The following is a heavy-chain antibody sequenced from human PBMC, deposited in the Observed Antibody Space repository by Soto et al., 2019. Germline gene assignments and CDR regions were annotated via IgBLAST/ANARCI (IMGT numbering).Heavy chain of an antibody. CDR2: ISGSGGVT. Sequence: EVQLLESGGNLVQPGGSLRLSCAASGFTFNIYAMSWVRQAPGKGLEWVSVISGSGGVTYYADSVKGRFTISRDNSKNTLYLQMNSLRAEDTAVHYCAKGDGYSSSWIDYWGQGTLVTVSS. V-gene: IGHV3-23*01. CDR3: AKGDGYSSSWIDY. D-gene: IGHD6-13*01. CDR1: GFTFNIYA. J-gene: IGHJ4*02.